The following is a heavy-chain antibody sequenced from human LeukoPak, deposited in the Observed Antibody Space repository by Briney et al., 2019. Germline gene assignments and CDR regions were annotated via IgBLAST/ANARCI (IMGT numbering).Heavy chain of an antibody. CDR3: AKDSKSSGSWTYYYYYMDV. Sequence: GGSLRLSCAASGFTFSSYAMSWVRQAPGKGLEWVSAISGSGGSTYYADSVEGRFTISRDNSKNTLYLQMNSLRAEDTAVYYCAKDSKSSGSWTYYYYYMDVWGKGTTVTVSS. CDR2: ISGSGGST. CDR1: GFTFSSYA. D-gene: IGHD3-10*01. J-gene: IGHJ6*03. V-gene: IGHV3-23*01.